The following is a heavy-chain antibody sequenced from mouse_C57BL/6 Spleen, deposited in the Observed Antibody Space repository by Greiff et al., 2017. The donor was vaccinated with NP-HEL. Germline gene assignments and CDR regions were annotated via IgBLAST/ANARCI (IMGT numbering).Heavy chain of an antibody. Sequence: QVQLQQSGAELVKPGASVKISCKASGYAFSSYWMNWVKQRPGKGLEWIGQIYPGDGDTNYNGKFKGKATLTADKSSSTAYMQLSSLTSEDSAVYFCARGGRYQAWFAYWGQGTLVTVSA. J-gene: IGHJ3*01. D-gene: IGHD1-1*01. V-gene: IGHV1-80*01. CDR2: IYPGDGDT. CDR3: ARGGRYQAWFAY. CDR1: GYAFSSYW.